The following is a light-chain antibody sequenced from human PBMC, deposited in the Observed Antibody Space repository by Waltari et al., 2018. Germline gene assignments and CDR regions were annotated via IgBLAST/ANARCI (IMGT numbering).Light chain of an antibody. V-gene: IGLV3-19*01. Sequence: SSELTQDPAVSVALGQTVRITCQGDSLRSYYASWYQQKPGQAPVLVIYGKNNRPSGIPYRFSGSSSGSTASLTITGAQAEEEADYYCNSRDSSGNHLVFGGGTKLTVL. CDR1: SLRSYY. CDR2: GKN. CDR3: NSRDSSGNHLV. J-gene: IGLJ2*01.